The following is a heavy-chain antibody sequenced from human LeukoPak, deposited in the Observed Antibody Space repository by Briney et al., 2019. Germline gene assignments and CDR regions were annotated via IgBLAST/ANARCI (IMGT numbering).Heavy chain of an antibody. CDR1: GFIFGNYR. V-gene: IGHV3-74*01. Sequence: GSLRLSSATSGFIFGNYRMHWVRQAPGKGLVWVSRINSDGSGTDYAESVKGRFTISRDNAKNTLYLHMSSLRVEDTAVYYCARDMNGLTWGQGTLVTVSS. D-gene: IGHD1-1*01. CDR2: INSDGSGT. J-gene: IGHJ5*02. CDR3: ARDMNGLT.